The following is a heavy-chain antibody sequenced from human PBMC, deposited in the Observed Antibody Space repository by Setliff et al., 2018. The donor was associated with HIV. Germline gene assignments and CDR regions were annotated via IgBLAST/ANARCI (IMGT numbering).Heavy chain of an antibody. CDR3: ARGPYYYDSSGPFDY. Sequence: SETLSLTCAVYGGSFSGYYWSWIRQPPGKGLKWIGEIIPSGSTNYNPSLKSRVTISVDTSKNQFSLKLSSVTAADTAVYYCARGPYYYDSSGPFDYWGQGTLVTVSS. V-gene: IGHV4-34*01. CDR1: GGSFSGYY. J-gene: IGHJ4*02. CDR2: IIPSGST. D-gene: IGHD3-22*01.